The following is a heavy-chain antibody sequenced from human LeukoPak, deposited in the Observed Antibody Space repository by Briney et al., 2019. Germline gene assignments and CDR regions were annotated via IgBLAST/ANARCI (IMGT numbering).Heavy chain of an antibody. CDR2: IYHGGST. CDR3: ARYTYYYDSSGYWGDY. D-gene: IGHD3-22*01. J-gene: IGHJ4*02. Sequence: PSGTLSLTCAVSGGSISSSNWWSWVRQPPEKGLEWIGEIYHGGSTNYNPSLKSRVTISVDKSKNQFSLKLSSVTAADTAVYYCARYTYYYDSSGYWGDYWGQGTLVTVSS. V-gene: IGHV4-4*02. CDR1: GGSISSSNW.